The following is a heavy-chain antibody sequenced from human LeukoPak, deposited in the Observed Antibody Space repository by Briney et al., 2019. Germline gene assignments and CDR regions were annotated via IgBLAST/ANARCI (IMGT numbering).Heavy chain of an antibody. CDR3: AKREYYDYVWGGPEDY. CDR1: GFTFSSYG. V-gene: IGHV3-30*02. CDR2: IRYDGSNK. Sequence: GSLRLSCAASGFTFSSYGMHWVRQAPGKGLEWVAFIRYDGSNKYYADSVKGRFTISRDNSKNTLYLQMNSLRAEDTAVYYCAKREYYDYVWGGPEDYWGQGTLVTVSS. D-gene: IGHD3-16*01. J-gene: IGHJ4*02.